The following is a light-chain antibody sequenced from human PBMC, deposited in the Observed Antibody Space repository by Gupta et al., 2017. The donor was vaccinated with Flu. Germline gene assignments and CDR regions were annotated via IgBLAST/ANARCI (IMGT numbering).Light chain of an antibody. J-gene: IGKJ4*01. CDR3: MQSRQSSPCT. CDR2: LGS. Sequence: RVRHSLRHSNRYNYLDRYLQKPGQSPQLLIYLGSNRASRVPDRFSGSRSGTDFTLNISRMEAEDVWVYYCMQSRQSSPCTFGGGTKVEIK. V-gene: IGKV2-28*01. CDR1: HSLRHSNRYNY.